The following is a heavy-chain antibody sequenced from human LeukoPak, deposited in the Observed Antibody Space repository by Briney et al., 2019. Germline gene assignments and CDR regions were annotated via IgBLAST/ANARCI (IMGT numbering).Heavy chain of an antibody. CDR3: ARTTMVRGTYYKDV. CDR2: IHYSGST. J-gene: IGHJ6*03. Sequence: PSETLSLTCTVSGGSINSYYWSWIRQPPGKGLQWIGCIHYSGSTNYNPSLKSRVTISVDTSKNQFSLKLSSVTAADTAVYYCARTTMVRGTYYKDVWGKGTTVTISS. V-gene: IGHV4-59*01. CDR1: GGSINSYY. D-gene: IGHD3-10*01.